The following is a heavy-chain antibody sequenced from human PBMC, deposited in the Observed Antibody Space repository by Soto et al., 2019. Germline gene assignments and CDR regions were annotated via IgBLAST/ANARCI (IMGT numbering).Heavy chain of an antibody. V-gene: IGHV4-30-4*01. J-gene: IGHJ4*02. Sequence: PSETLSLTCTVSGGSISSGDYYWSWIRQPPGKGLEWIGYIYYSGSTYYNPSLKSRVTISVDTSKNQFSLKLSSVTAADTAVYYCARGEMATNFDYWGQGTLVTVSS. CDR2: IYYSGST. CDR1: GGSISSGDYY. CDR3: ARGEMATNFDY. D-gene: IGHD5-12*01.